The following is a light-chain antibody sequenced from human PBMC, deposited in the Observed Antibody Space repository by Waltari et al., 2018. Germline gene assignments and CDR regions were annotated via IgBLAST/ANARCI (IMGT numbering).Light chain of an antibody. CDR2: DAS. Sequence: DIVLTQSPGTLSLSPGERATLSCRASDIIGSTLAWYQQKPGQPPRLLVYDASSRATGIPNRFSCSGSGTDFSLTISRLEPEDFAVYFCQKYGTRPATFGQGTKVEI. CDR1: DIIGST. J-gene: IGKJ1*01. V-gene: IGKV3-20*01. CDR3: QKYGTRPAT.